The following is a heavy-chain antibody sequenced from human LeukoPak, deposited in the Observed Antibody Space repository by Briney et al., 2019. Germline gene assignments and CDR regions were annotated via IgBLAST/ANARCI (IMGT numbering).Heavy chain of an antibody. CDR2: IIPIFGTA. Sequence: SVKVSCMASGGTFSSHAISWVRQAPGQGLEWMGGIIPIFGTANYAQKFQGRVTITADESTSTAYMELSSLRSEDTAVYYCARAVETYYYDSSGYYYFDYWGQGTPVTVSS. J-gene: IGHJ4*02. CDR3: ARAVETYYYDSSGYYYFDY. V-gene: IGHV1-69*01. CDR1: GGTFSSHA. D-gene: IGHD3-22*01.